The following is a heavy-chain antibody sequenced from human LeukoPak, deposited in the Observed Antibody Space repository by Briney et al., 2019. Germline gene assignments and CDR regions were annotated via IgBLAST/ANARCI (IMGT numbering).Heavy chain of an antibody. CDR3: ARSRSGYYGDVDY. J-gene: IGHJ4*02. CDR1: GGSISSSNW. D-gene: IGHD3-3*01. V-gene: IGHV4-4*02. Sequence: PSETLSLTCAVSGGSISSSNWWSWVRQPPGKGLEWIGEIYHSGSTNYNPSLKSRVTVSVDTSKNQFSLKLTSVTAADTAVYYCARSRSGYYGDVDYWGQGTLVTVSS. CDR2: IYHSGST.